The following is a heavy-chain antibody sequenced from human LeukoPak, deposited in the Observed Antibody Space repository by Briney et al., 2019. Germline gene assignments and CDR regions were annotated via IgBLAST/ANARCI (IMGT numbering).Heavy chain of an antibody. CDR1: GYTFTSYG. Sequence: ASVKVSCEASGYTFTSYGISWVRQAPGQGLEWMGWISANNGNTNYAQKLKGRVTMTTDTSTSTAYMELRSLRSDDTAVYYCARAHGWYAGNYYYYMDVWGKGTTVTISS. CDR3: ARAHGWYAGNYYYYMDV. V-gene: IGHV1-18*01. D-gene: IGHD2-2*01. CDR2: ISANNGNT. J-gene: IGHJ6*03.